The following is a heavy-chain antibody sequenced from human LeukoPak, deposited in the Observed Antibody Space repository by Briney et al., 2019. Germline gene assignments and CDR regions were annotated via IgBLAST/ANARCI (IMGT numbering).Heavy chain of an antibody. CDR3: ARGVDIVANWYFDL. D-gene: IGHD5-12*01. CDR2: IYHSGST. J-gene: IGHJ2*01. Sequence: SGTLSLTCAVSGGSISSSNWWSWVRQPPGKGLEWIGEIYHSGSTYYNPSLKSRVTISVDTSKNQFSLKLSSVTAADTAVYYCARGVDIVANWYFDLWGRGTLVTVSS. V-gene: IGHV4-4*02. CDR1: GGSISSSNW.